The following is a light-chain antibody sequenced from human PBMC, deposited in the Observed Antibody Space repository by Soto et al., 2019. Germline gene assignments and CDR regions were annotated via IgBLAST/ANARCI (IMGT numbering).Light chain of an antibody. J-gene: IGKJ1*01. CDR2: KAS. V-gene: IGKV1-5*03. CDR3: QQCNSYLGT. Sequence: DIQMTQSPSTLSASVGDRVTITCRASQSISDLLAWYQQKPGKAPKLLIYKASTLESGVPSRFSGSGSGTEFTLTISSLQPDDFATYYCQQCNSYLGTFGQGTKVEIK. CDR1: QSISDL.